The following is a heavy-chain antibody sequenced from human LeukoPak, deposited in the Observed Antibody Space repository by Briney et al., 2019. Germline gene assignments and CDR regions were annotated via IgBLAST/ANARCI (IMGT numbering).Heavy chain of an antibody. D-gene: IGHD6-13*01. CDR2: IYTSGST. CDR1: GGSISSYY. Sequence: SETLSLTCTVSGGSISSYYWSWIRQPAGKGLEWIGRIYTSGSTNYNPSLKSRVDTPVDASKHQSSLKRSSAAAADTAGYYCARPYSSSRPDDAFLICGQGAMVTVSS. CDR3: ARPYSSSRPDDAFLI. V-gene: IGHV4-4*07. J-gene: IGHJ3*02.